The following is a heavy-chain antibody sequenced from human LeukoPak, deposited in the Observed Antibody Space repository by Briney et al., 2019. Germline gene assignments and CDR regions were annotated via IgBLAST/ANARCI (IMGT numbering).Heavy chain of an antibody. CDR2: TSGISATTT. V-gene: IGHV3-23*01. J-gene: IGHJ4*02. D-gene: IGHD1-26*01. CDR3: ARSMSGSRER. Sequence: GGSLRLSCAASGFTFANYAMRWVRQAPGKGLQWVSATSGISATTTIDADFVKGRFTVSRDNSKSTLYLQMNSLRVEDTAVYCCARSMSGSRERWGQGTLVTVSP. CDR1: GFTFANYA.